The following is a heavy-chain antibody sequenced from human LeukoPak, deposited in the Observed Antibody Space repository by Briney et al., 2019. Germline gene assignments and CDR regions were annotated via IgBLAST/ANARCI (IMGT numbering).Heavy chain of an antibody. CDR3: ARGCGGDCAAFDN. V-gene: IGHV3-49*04. Sequence: GGSLRLSCTASGFTFGDFVMSWVRQASGKGLEWVSFIRSTTYDETTEYAASVQGRFTISRDDFRGIDYLQMNSLKTEDTAVYYCARGCGGDCAAFDNWGQGTLVTVSS. CDR2: IRSTTYDETT. J-gene: IGHJ4*02. CDR1: GFTFGDFV. D-gene: IGHD2-21*02.